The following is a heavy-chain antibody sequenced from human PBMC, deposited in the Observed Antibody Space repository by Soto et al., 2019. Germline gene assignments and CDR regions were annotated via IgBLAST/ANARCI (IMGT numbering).Heavy chain of an antibody. CDR2: VYYSGTT. CDR1: NGSISTYY. D-gene: IGHD1-7*01. V-gene: IGHV4-59*01. Sequence: SETLSLTCTVSNGSISTYYWSWVRQAPGKGLEWIGYVYYSGTTNYNPSLKSRVTISVDTSKNQFSLKLKSVTAADTAVYYCAKDYLWTGENWTYEAHWGPVTLVTVSS. CDR3: AKDYLWTGENWTYEAH. J-gene: IGHJ1*01.